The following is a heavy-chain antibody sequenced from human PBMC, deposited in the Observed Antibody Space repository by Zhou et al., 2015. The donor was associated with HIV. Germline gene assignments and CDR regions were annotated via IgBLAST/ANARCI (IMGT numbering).Heavy chain of an antibody. V-gene: IGHV1-2*04. Sequence: QVQLVQSGAEVKKPGASVKVSCKASGYTFTGYYMHWVRQAPGQGLEWMGWINPNSGGTNYAQKFQGWVTMTRDTSISTAYMELSRLRSDDTAVYYCARDPGHYYDSSGYYYDYWGQGTLVTVSS. CDR2: INPNSGGT. J-gene: IGHJ4*02. CDR1: GYTFTGYY. D-gene: IGHD3-22*01. CDR3: ARDPGHYYDSSGYYYDY.